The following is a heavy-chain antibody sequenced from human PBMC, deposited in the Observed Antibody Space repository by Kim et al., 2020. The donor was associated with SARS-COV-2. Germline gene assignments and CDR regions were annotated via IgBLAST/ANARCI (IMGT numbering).Heavy chain of an antibody. CDR2: IYYSGST. Sequence: SETLSLTCTVSGGSISSSSYYWGWIRQPPEKGLEWIGSIYYSGSTYYNPSLKSRVTISVDTSKNQFSLKLSSVTAADTAVYYCAREEGCGGDCFTDAFDIWGQGTMVTVSS. D-gene: IGHD2-21*02. CDR3: AREEGCGGDCFTDAFDI. CDR1: GGSISSSSYY. V-gene: IGHV4-39*07. J-gene: IGHJ3*02.